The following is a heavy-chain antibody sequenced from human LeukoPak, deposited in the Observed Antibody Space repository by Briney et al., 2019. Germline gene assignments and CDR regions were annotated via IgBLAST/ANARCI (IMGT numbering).Heavy chain of an antibody. J-gene: IGHJ4*02. D-gene: IGHD3-10*01. V-gene: IGHV3-23*01. CDR1: GFTFSNYA. CDR3: AKRGCDTKVCPYFFDY. CDR2: INISGRTA. Sequence: PGGSLTLSCLVSGFTFSNYAMSWVRQAPGKGLEWVSGINISGRTAYYADSVKGRFTISRDNFKNTLYLQMNSLRAEDTAVYYCAKRGCDTKVCPYFFDYWGQGTLVTVSS.